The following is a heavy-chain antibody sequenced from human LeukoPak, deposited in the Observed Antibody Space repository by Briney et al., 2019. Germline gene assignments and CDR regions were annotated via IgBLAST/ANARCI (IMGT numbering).Heavy chain of an antibody. CDR1: GYTFTGYY. V-gene: IGHV1-2*02. Sequence: GASVKVSCEASGYTFTGYYMHWVRQAPGQGLEWMGWINPNSGGTNYAQKFQGRVTMTRDTSISTAYMELSRLRSDDTAVYYCARGLHYYYYYMDVWGKGTTVTVSS. CDR2: INPNSGGT. CDR3: ARGLHYYYYYMDV. J-gene: IGHJ6*03.